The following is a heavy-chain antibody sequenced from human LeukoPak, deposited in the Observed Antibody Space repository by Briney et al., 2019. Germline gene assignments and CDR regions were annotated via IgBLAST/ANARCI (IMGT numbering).Heavy chain of an antibody. CDR3: ARGSGRTDYYDSSGTFDY. J-gene: IGHJ4*02. CDR1: GGTFSSYA. D-gene: IGHD3-22*01. CDR2: IIPIFGTA. Sequence: SVKVSCKASGGTFSSYAISWVRQAPGQGLEWMGGIIPIFGTANYAQKFQGRVTITADESTSTAYMELSSLRSEDTAVYYCARGSGRTDYYDSSGTFDYWGQGTLVTVSS. V-gene: IGHV1-69*13.